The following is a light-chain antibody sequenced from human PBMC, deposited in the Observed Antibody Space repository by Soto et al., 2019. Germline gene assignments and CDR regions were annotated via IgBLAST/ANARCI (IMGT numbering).Light chain of an antibody. CDR2: EVT. CDR1: SSDVGENY. CDR3: SAYAGSNTFV. V-gene: IGLV2-8*01. J-gene: IGLJ1*01. Sequence: QSALAQPPSASGSPGQSVTTSCTGTSSDVGENYVSWYQQHLGKTPKLIIYEVTLRPPGVPDRFSGSKSGNTPCLTVSGLQADDEADYYCSAYAGSNTFVFGTGTKLTVL.